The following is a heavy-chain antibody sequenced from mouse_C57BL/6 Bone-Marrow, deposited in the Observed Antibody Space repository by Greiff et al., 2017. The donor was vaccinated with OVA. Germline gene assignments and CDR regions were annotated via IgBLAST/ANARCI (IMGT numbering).Heavy chain of an antibody. Sequence: EVKLVESGAELVRPGASVKLSCTASGFNIKDDYMHWVKQRPEQGLEWIGWIDPENGDTEYASKFQGKATITADTSSNTAYLQLSSLTSEDTAVYYCTRGDHDYWGQGTTLTVSS. CDR3: TRGDHDY. D-gene: IGHD3-3*01. J-gene: IGHJ2*01. V-gene: IGHV14-4*01. CDR1: GFNIKDDY. CDR2: IDPENGDT.